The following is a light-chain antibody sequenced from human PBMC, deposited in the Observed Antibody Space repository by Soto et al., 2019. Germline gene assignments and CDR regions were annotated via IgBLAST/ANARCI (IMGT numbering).Light chain of an antibody. V-gene: IGLV1-47*02. Sequence: QSVLTQPPSASGTPGQRVTISCSGSSSNIGSNYVYWYQQLPGTAPKLLIYSNNQRPSGVPDRFSVSKSGTSASLAISGLRSEDEADYYCAAWDDSLSVWVFGGGTQLTVL. CDR2: SNN. CDR3: AAWDDSLSVWV. J-gene: IGLJ3*02. CDR1: SSNIGSNY.